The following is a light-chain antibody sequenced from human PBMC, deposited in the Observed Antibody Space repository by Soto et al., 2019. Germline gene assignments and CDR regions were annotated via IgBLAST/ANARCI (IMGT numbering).Light chain of an antibody. J-gene: IGKJ4*01. CDR2: WAS. CDR3: QQYYSPPLT. V-gene: IGKV4-1*01. CDR1: QNVLYSSNNKNP. Sequence: DIVMTQSPDSLAVSLGERATINCKSSQNVLYSSNNKNPLAWYQQNPGQPPKLLIYWASTRESGVPDRFSGSGSGTDFILTISSLQAEDVAVYYCQQYYSPPLTFGGGTKVEIK.